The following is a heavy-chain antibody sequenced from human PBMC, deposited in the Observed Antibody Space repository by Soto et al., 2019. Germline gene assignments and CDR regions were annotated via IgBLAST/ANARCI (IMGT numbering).Heavy chain of an antibody. CDR2: INSDGSST. V-gene: IGHV3-74*01. CDR1: GFTVSSYW. J-gene: IGHJ6*02. D-gene: IGHD3-16*02. Sequence: LRLSCAASGFTVSSYWMHWVRQAPGKGLVWVSRINSDGSSTSYADSVKGRFTISRDNAKNTLYLQMNSLRAEDTAVYYCARDIVLSYYYYYGMDVWGQGTTVTVSS. CDR3: ARDIVLSYYYYYGMDV.